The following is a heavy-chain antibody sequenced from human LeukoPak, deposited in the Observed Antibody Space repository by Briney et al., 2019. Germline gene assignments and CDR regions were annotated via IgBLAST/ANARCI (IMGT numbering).Heavy chain of an antibody. CDR2: IKRDGSER. Sequence: GGSLRLSCEASGFSFSMYWMAWVRQAPGKGLEWLANIKRDGSERHCLDSVRGRFTVSRDNAKNSLYLQLNSLRAEDTAVYFCARDTTYYESSAYYDSYDIWGQGTMVTVSS. CDR1: GFSFSMYW. D-gene: IGHD3-22*01. J-gene: IGHJ3*02. V-gene: IGHV3-7*01. CDR3: ARDTTYYESSAYYDSYDI.